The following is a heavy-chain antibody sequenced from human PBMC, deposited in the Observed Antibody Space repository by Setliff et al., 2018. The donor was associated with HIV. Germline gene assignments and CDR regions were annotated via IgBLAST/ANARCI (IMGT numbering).Heavy chain of an antibody. V-gene: IGHV1-18*01. Sequence: ASVKVSCKASGYIFTSYLISWVRQAPGHGLEWMGWISASNGDTNYAQKFQGRVTMTTDTSTTTAYMELKSQRSDDTAVYYCARMGSGWFIGLDPWGQGSLVTVSS. CDR2: ISASNGDT. CDR3: ARMGSGWFIGLDP. J-gene: IGHJ5*02. D-gene: IGHD6-19*01. CDR1: GYIFTSYL.